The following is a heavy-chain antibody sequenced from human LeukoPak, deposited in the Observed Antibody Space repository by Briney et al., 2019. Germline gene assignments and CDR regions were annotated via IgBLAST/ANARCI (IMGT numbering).Heavy chain of an antibody. V-gene: IGHV4-38-2*02. CDR1: GYSISSGYY. CDR3: ARVGQDDYVFALHYFDY. D-gene: IGHD3-16*01. Sequence: PSETLSLTCTVSGYSISSGYYWGWIRQPPGKGLEWIGSIYHSGSTYYNPSLKSRVTISVDTSKNQFSLKLSSVTAADTAVYYCARVGQDDYVFALHYFDYWGQGTLVTVSS. CDR2: IYHSGST. J-gene: IGHJ4*02.